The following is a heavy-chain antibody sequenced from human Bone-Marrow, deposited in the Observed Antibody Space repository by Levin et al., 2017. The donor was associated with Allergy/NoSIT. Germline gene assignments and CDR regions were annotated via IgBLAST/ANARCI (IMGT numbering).Heavy chain of an antibody. J-gene: IGHJ4*02. CDR1: GFTFSSYA. V-gene: IGHV3-23*01. CDR2: ISGRGDST. CDR3: TKDGFDY. Sequence: GGSLRLSCGASGFTFSSYAMIWVRQAPGKGLEWVSAISGRGDSTYYADSVKGRFSISRDNSKNTLYLQMSSLRAEDTAVYYCTKDGFDYWGQGTLVTVSS.